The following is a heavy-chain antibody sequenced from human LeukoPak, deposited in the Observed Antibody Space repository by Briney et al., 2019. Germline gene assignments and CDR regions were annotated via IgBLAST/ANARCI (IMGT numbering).Heavy chain of an antibody. CDR3: ASSPRGLAYCGGDCYSPNY. V-gene: IGHV3-53*01. Sequence: GGSLRLSCAASGFTVSSNYMSWIRQAPGKGLEWVSVIYSGGSTYYADSVKGRFTISRDNSKNTLYLQMNSLRAEDTAVYYCASSPRGLAYCGGDCYSPNYWGQGTLVTVSS. CDR1: GFTVSSNY. D-gene: IGHD2-21*01. CDR2: IYSGGST. J-gene: IGHJ4*02.